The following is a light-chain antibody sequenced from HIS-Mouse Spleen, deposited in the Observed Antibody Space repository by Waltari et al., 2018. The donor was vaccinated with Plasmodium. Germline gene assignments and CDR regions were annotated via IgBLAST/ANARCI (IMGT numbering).Light chain of an antibody. Sequence: EIVMTQSPATLSVSPGERATLSCRASQSVSSNVACDQQKPGHAPRLLIYGASTRATGIPARFSGSGSGTEFTLTISSLQSEDFAVYYCQQYNNWSFTFGPGTKVDIK. V-gene: IGKV3-15*01. CDR3: QQYNNWSFT. CDR2: GAS. CDR1: QSVSSN. J-gene: IGKJ3*01.